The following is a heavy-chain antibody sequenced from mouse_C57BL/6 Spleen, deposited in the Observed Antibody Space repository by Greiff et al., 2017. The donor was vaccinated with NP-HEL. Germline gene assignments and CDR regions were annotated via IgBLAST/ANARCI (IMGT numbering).Heavy chain of an antibody. V-gene: IGHV1-85*01. CDR3: ARYAYYSNYGAMDY. Sequence: QVQLKESGPELVKPGASVKLSCKASGYTFTSYDINWVKQRPGQGLEWIGWIYPRDGSTKYNEKFKGKATLTVDTSSSTAYMELHSLTSEDSAVYFCARYAYYSNYGAMDYWGQGTSVTVSS. J-gene: IGHJ4*01. CDR2: IYPRDGST. D-gene: IGHD2-5*01. CDR1: GYTFTSYD.